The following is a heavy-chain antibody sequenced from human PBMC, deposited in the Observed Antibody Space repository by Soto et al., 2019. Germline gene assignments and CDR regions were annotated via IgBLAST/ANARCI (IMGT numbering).Heavy chain of an antibody. D-gene: IGHD4-17*01. Sequence: ASVKVSCKASGYTFTSYGISWVRQAPGQGLEWMGWICAYNGNTNYAQKLQGRVTMTTDTSTSTAYMELRSLRSDDTAVYYCARGYHDYGDYDLSNYYYYMDVWGKGTTVTVSS. J-gene: IGHJ6*03. CDR2: ICAYNGNT. V-gene: IGHV1-18*01. CDR3: ARGYHDYGDYDLSNYYYYMDV. CDR1: GYTFTSYG.